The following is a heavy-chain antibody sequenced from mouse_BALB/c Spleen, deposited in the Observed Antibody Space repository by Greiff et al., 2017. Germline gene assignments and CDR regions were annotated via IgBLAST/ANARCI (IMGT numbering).Heavy chain of an antibody. CDR1: GYTFTSYV. CDR2: INPYNDGT. D-gene: IGHD1-1*01. J-gene: IGHJ4*01. V-gene: IGHV1-14*01. Sequence: VQLQQSGPELVKPGASVKMSCKASGYTFTSYVMHWVKQKPGQGLEWIGYINPYNDGTKYNEKFKGKATLTSDKSSSTAYMELSSLTSEDSAVYSCARGAITAVVEGAMDYWGQGTSVTVSS. CDR3: ARGAITAVVEGAMDY.